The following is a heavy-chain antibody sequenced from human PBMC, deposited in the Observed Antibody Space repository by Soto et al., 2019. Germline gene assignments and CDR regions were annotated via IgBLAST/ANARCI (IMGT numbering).Heavy chain of an antibody. CDR1: GFTFSDYY. Sequence: QVQLVESGGGLVEPGGSLRLSCGASGFTFSDYYMTWIRQAPGKGLEWVSYIAGTSYYTNYADSVKGRFIISRDNAKSSLYLQMKSVRAEDTAVYYCARAKSSGRDDAFDIWGQGTVVTVSS. V-gene: IGHV3-11*05. CDR2: IAGTSYYT. CDR3: ARAKSSGRDDAFDI. D-gene: IGHD1-26*01. J-gene: IGHJ3*02.